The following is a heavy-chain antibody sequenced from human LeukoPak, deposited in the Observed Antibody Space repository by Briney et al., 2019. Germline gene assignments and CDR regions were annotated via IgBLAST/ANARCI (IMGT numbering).Heavy chain of an antibody. J-gene: IGHJ4*02. V-gene: IGHV1-46*01. CDR1: GYTFTSYY. CDR2: INPSGGST. Sequence: ASVKVSCKASGYTFTSYYMHWVRQAPGQGLEWMGIINPSGGSTSYAQKFQGRVTMTRDTSTSTVYMELSSLRSEDAAVYYCARSSGGYYFDYWGQGTLVTVSS. D-gene: IGHD6-19*01. CDR3: ARSSGGYYFDY.